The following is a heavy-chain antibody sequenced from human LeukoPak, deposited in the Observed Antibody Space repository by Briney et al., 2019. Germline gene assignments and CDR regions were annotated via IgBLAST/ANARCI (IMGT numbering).Heavy chain of an antibody. CDR3: TAYDSSGYYPDY. CDR1: GFTFSSYA. V-gene: IGHV3-23*01. Sequence: PGGSLRLSCAASGFTFSSYAMSWVRQAPGKGLEWVSAISGSGGSTYYADSVKGRFTISRDNSKNTLYLQMNSLRAEDTAVYYCTAYDSSGYYPDYWGQGTLVTVSS. D-gene: IGHD3-22*01. CDR2: ISGSGGST. J-gene: IGHJ4*02.